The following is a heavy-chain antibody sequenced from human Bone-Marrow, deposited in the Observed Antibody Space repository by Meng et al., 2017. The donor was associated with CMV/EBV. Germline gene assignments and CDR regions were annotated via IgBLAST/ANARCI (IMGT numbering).Heavy chain of an antibody. D-gene: IGHD2-2*01. CDR3: ARDLESSTSYYFDY. V-gene: IGHV3-15*01. CDR1: GLTFSNAW. Sequence: GESLKISCVASGLTFSNAWMSWVRQAPGKGLEWVGRIKTNTDGATTDYPAPVKGRFTISRDNSKNTLYLQMNSLRAEDTAVYYCARDLESSTSYYFDYWGQGNLVTVSS. CDR2: IKTNTDGATT. J-gene: IGHJ4*02.